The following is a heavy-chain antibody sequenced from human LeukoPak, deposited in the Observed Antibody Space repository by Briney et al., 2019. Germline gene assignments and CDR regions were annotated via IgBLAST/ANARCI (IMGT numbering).Heavy chain of an antibody. CDR1: GFTFSDYY. D-gene: IGHD2-21*01. CDR3: ARGRPGEGVDV. J-gene: IGHJ6*04. CDR2: ISNSGRTI. Sequence: PGGSLRLSCAASGFTFSDYYMSWIRLAPGKGLEWVSYISNSGRTIYYIDSVKGRSTVSRDNAKNSLHLQMSSLRAEDTAVYYCARGRPGEGVDVWGVGTTVTVSS. V-gene: IGHV3-11*01.